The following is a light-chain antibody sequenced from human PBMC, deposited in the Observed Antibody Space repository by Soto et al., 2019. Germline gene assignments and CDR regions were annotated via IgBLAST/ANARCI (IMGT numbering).Light chain of an antibody. CDR3: QQYNNWPSWT. V-gene: IGKV3-15*01. Sequence: EIVMTQSPATLSVSPGERATLSCRASQSVSSNLAWYQQKPGQAPRLLIYGASTRAPGIPAKFSGSGSGTEGTLTISRLQSEDFAVYYCQQYNNWPSWTFGQGTKVEIK. J-gene: IGKJ1*01. CDR2: GAS. CDR1: QSVSSN.